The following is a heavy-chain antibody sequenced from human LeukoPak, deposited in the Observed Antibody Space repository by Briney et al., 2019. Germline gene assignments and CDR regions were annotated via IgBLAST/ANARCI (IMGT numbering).Heavy chain of an antibody. CDR1: GFTFSNYG. CDR3: AKDRYYEIRGWFDP. Sequence: GSLRLSCAASGFTFSNYGFHWVRQAPGKGLEWVALISNDGNTKYYADSLKGRFTISRDNSKNSLYLQMNSLRVEDTAVYYCAKDRYYEIRGWFDPWGQGTLVTVSS. V-gene: IGHV3-30*18. CDR2: ISNDGNTK. D-gene: IGHD3-9*01. J-gene: IGHJ5*02.